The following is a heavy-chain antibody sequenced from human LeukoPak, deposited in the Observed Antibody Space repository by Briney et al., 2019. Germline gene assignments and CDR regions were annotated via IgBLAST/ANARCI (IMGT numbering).Heavy chain of an antibody. CDR2: LSRSAAHI. J-gene: IGHJ4*02. V-gene: IGHV3-23*01. CDR1: GFTFSSKD. CDR3: ATATPYSGTGSHYFDY. D-gene: IGHD6-25*01. Sequence: GGSLRLSCAASGFTFSSKDMTWVRQAPGKGLEWVSALSRSAAHIYYADPVKGRFTISRDNSKNTLYLQLTSLRAEDTAVYYCATATPYSGTGSHYFDYWGQGALVTVSS.